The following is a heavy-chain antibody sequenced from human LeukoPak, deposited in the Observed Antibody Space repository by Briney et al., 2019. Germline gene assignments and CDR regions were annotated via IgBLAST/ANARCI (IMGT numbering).Heavy chain of an antibody. CDR3: TTNSQPGAYYYYGMDV. D-gene: IGHD4-23*01. CDR2: IKSKTDGGTT. V-gene: IGHV3-15*01. Sequence: GGSLRLSCAASGFTFSSYATHWVRQAPGKGLEWVGRIKSKTDGGTTDYAAPVKGRFTISRDDSKNTLYLQMNSLKTEDTAVYYCTTNSQPGAYYYYGMDVWGKGTTVTVSS. CDR1: GFTFSSYA. J-gene: IGHJ6*04.